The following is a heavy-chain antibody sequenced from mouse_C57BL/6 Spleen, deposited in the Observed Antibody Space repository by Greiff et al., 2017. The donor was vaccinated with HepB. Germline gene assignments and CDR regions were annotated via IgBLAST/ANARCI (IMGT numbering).Heavy chain of an antibody. CDR1: GYTFTSYW. CDR2: IHPNSGST. V-gene: IGHV1-64*01. CDR3: ARGRDTDYFYAMDY. Sequence: QVQLQQPGAELVKPGASVKLSCKASGYTFTSYWMHWVKQRPGQGLEWIGMIHPNSGSTNYNEKFKSKATLTVDKSSSTAYMQLSSLTSEDSAVYYCARGRDTDYFYAMDYWGQGTSVTVSS. D-gene: IGHD1-1*01. J-gene: IGHJ4*01.